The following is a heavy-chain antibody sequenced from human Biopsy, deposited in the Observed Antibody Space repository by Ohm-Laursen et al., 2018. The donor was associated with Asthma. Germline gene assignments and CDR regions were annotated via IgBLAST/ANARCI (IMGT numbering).Heavy chain of an antibody. Sequence: ASVKVSCNISGYSLTDLSTHWVRQAPGQGLEWMGGHDHEEGGTVNARRFQGRVTMTEDTSTDTAYMELSSLSSDDTAVYYCASDFPKDYVRYNFQFWGQGTLVTVSS. CDR3: ASDFPKDYVRYNFQF. V-gene: IGHV1-24*01. D-gene: IGHD4-17*01. CDR2: HDHEEGGT. CDR1: GYSLTDLS. J-gene: IGHJ4*02.